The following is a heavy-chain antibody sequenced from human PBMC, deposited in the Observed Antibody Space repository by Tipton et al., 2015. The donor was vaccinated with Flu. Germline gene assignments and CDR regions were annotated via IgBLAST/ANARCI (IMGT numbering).Heavy chain of an antibody. CDR1: GYSFQNYW. Sequence: QLVQSGEEVKKTGESLRISCKGSGYSFQNYWIAWVRQMPGKGLEWMGSVYPGDSDTRYSPSFQGQVTISADRSITTAYLQWDSLKASDTAMYFCARASDFWRGVYFDFWGQGTLLTVSS. CDR3: ARASDFWRGVYFDF. D-gene: IGHD3-3*01. J-gene: IGHJ4*02. V-gene: IGHV5-51*01. CDR2: VYPGDSDT.